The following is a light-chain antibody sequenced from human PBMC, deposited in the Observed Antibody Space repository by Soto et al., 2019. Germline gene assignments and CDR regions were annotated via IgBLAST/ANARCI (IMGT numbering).Light chain of an antibody. Sequence: QSVLTQPPSVSEAPRQRVTISCSGGSSNIGNNAVNWYKQVPRKAPKLLIYYDDLVASGVSDRFSGSKSDTSASLAISGLQSEDEAVYYCAAWDDSLNGWVFGGGTKLTVL. V-gene: IGLV1-36*01. J-gene: IGLJ3*02. CDR3: AAWDDSLNGWV. CDR1: SSNIGNNA. CDR2: YDD.